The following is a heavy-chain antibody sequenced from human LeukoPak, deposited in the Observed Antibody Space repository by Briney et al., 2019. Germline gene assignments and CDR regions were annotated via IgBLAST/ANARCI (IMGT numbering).Heavy chain of an antibody. D-gene: IGHD2-21*02. CDR3: ARHTLIVVVTAISLFDY. V-gene: IGHV4-39*01. CDR2: IYYSGST. CDR1: GGSISSSSYY. J-gene: IGHJ4*02. Sequence: PSETLSLTCTVSGGSISSSSYYWGWIRQPPGKGLEWIGSIYYSGSTYYNPSLKSRVTISVDTSKNQFSLKLSSVTATDTAVYYCARHTLIVVVTAISLFDYWGQGTLVTVSS.